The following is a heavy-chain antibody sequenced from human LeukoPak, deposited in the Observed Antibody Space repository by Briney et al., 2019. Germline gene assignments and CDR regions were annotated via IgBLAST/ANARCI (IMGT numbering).Heavy chain of an antibody. CDR2: IDPSDSYT. V-gene: IGHV5-10-1*01. CDR1: GYSLTSYW. D-gene: IGHD6-13*01. CDR3: ARHPIAAAGSTRGFDY. Sequence: GESLKISCKGSGYSLTSYWISWVRQMPGKGLEWMGRIDPSDSYTNYSPSFQGHVTISADKSISTAYLQWSSLKASDTAMYYCARHPIAAAGSTRGFDYWGQGTLVTVSS. J-gene: IGHJ4*02.